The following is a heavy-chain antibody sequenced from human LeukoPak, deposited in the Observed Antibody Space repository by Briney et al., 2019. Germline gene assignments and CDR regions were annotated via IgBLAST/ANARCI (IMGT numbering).Heavy chain of an antibody. D-gene: IGHD3-22*01. Sequence: SETLSLTCAVYGGSFSGYYWSWIRQPPGKGLEWIGEINHSGSTNYNPSLKSRVTISVDTSKNQFSLKLSSVTAADTAVYYCAREPQGMKLRYYDSSGYSDTRNYWGQGTLVTVSS. CDR3: AREPQGMKLRYYDSSGYSDTRNY. V-gene: IGHV4-34*01. J-gene: IGHJ4*02. CDR2: INHSGST. CDR1: GGSFSGYY.